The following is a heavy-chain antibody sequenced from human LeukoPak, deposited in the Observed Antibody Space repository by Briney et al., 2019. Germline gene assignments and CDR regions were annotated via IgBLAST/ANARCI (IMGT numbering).Heavy chain of an antibody. CDR1: GFTVSSNY. D-gene: IGHD1-26*01. CDR3: ARGGSYLSAFDI. Sequence: PGGSLRLSCAASGFTVSSNYMSWVRQAPGKGLEWVSIIYSGGSTFYADSVKGRFTISRDNSKNTLYVQMNSLRAEDTAVYYCARGGSYLSAFDIWGQGTMVTVSS. V-gene: IGHV3-53*01. CDR2: IYSGGST. J-gene: IGHJ3*02.